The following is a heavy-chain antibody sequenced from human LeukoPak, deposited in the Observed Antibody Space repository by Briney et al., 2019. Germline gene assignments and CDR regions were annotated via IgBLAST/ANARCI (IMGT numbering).Heavy chain of an antibody. J-gene: IGHJ4*02. CDR2: FDPEDGET. CDR3: ATVGNYSSSSGFNY. D-gene: IGHD6-6*01. V-gene: IGHV1-24*01. CDR1: GYTLTELS. Sequence: ASVKVSCKVSGYTLTELSMHWVRQAPGKGLEWMGGFDPEDGETIYAQKFQGRVTMTEDTSTDTAYMELSSLRSEDTAVYYCATVGNYSSSSGFNYWGQGTLVTVSS.